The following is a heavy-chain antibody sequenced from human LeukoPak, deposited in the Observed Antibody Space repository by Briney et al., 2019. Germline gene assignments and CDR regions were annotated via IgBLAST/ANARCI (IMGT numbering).Heavy chain of an antibody. V-gene: IGHV1-46*01. Sequence: ASVKLSCKAYGYTFTPYYMHWVRQAPGQGLEWMGIINPTSANTRYAQKFQGRVTMTRDTSTSTVYMELSSLTSEDTAVYYCARDQRGGRISWYSHFDFWGQGTLVTVSS. CDR1: GYTFTPYY. D-gene: IGHD6-13*01. J-gene: IGHJ4*02. CDR2: INPTSANT. CDR3: ARDQRGGRISWYSHFDF.